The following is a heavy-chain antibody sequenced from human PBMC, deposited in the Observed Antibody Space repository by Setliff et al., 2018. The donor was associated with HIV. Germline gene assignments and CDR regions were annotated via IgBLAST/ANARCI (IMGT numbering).Heavy chain of an antibody. CDR1: RDSINGHW. J-gene: IGHJ3*02. CDR3: ARYKCINFACVGFDI. CDR2: IHYSGIT. D-gene: IGHD3-9*01. Sequence: PSETLSLTCTVSRDSINGHWWSWIRQPPGKGLEWTGSIHYSGITHYNPSLKSRLTMSVDTSKNQVSLKLTSVTAADTAVYYCARYKCINFACVGFDIWGQGTVVTV. V-gene: IGHV4-59*11.